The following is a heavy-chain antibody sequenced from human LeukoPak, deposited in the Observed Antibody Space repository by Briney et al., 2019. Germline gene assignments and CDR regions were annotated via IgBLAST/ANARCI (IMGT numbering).Heavy chain of an antibody. CDR1: GGSISSYY. Sequence: SETLSLTCTVSGGSISSYYWSWIRQPPGKGLEWIGEINHSGSTNYNPSLKSRVTISVDTSKNQFSLKLSSVTAADTAVYYCARLPSRSRLGYQLQQPQRTQTQNWFDPWGQGTLVTVSS. CDR2: INHSGST. J-gene: IGHJ5*02. CDR3: ARLPSRSRLGYQLQQPQRTQTQNWFDP. D-gene: IGHD2-2*01. V-gene: IGHV4-34*01.